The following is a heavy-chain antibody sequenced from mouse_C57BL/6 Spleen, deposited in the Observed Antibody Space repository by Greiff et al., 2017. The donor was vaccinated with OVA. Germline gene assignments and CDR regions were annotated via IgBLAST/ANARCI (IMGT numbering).Heavy chain of an antibody. Sequence: QVQLQQSGAELVKPGASVKMSCKASGYTFTTYPIEWMKQNHGKSLEWIGNFHPYNDDTKYNEKFKGKATLTVEKSSSTVYLELSRLTSDVSAVYYCARSYYGSSYDYAMDYWGQGTSVTVSS. CDR3: ARSYYGSSYDYAMDY. CDR1: GYTFTTYP. D-gene: IGHD1-1*01. CDR2: FHPYNDDT. J-gene: IGHJ4*01. V-gene: IGHV1-47*01.